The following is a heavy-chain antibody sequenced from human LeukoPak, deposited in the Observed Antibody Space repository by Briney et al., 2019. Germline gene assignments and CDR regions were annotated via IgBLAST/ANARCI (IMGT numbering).Heavy chain of an antibody. CDR1: GSTFTGYA. J-gene: IGHJ3*02. CDR2: VNAGNGNT. CDR3: ARGYSGYDYAFDI. V-gene: IGHV1-3*01. D-gene: IGHD5-12*01. Sequence: GASVKVSCKASGSTFTGYAMHWLRRAPGQRLEWMGWVNAGNGNTKSSQKFQGRVTITRDTSATTAYMELSSLRSEDTAVYYCARGYSGYDYAFDIWGQGTMVTVSS.